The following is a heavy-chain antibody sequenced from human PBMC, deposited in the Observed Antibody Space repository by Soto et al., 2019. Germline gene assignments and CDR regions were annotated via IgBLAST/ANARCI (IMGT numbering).Heavy chain of an antibody. CDR1: GFTFSSYG. CDR2: IWYDGSNK. J-gene: IGHJ6*02. V-gene: IGHV3-33*01. CDR3: ARESGGYYYYGMDV. D-gene: IGHD5-12*01. Sequence: VQLVESGGGVVQPGRSLRLSCAASGFTFSSYGMHWVRQAPGKGLEWVAVIWYDGSNKYYADSVKGRFTISRDNSKNTLYLQMNSLRAEDTAVYYCARESGGYYYYGMDVWGQGTTVTVSS.